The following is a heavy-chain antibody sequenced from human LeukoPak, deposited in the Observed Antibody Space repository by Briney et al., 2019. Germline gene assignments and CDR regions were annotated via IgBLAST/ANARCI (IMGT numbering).Heavy chain of an antibody. V-gene: IGHV3-23*01. J-gene: IGHJ6*02. Sequence: GGSLRLSCAASGFTFSSYAMTWVRQAPGKGLEWVSAISGSGGSTYYADSVKGRFTISRDNSKNTLYLQMNSLRAEDTAVYYCAKDHALAVAGTHYYYYGMDVWGQGTTVTVSS. CDR1: GFTFSSYA. D-gene: IGHD6-19*01. CDR2: ISGSGGST. CDR3: AKDHALAVAGTHYYYYGMDV.